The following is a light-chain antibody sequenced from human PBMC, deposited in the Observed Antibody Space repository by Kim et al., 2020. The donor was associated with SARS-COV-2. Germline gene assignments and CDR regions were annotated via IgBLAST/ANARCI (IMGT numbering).Light chain of an antibody. J-gene: IGLJ3*02. CDR2: TDN. CDR3: AAWNDSLNGWV. V-gene: IGLV1-44*01. CDR1: GSNIGSNT. Sequence: GQRVTLSCSGRGSNIGSNTVNWYQQLPGTAPKLLIHTDNQRPSGVPDRFSGSKSGTSASLAISGLQSDDEADYCCAAWNDSLNGWVFGGGTQLTVL.